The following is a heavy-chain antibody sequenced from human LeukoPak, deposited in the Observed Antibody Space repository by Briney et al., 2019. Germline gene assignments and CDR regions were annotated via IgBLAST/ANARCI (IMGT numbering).Heavy chain of an antibody. V-gene: IGHV3-33*08. CDR2: IWYDGSNK. CDR1: GFIFSSYW. J-gene: IGHJ5*02. D-gene: IGHD3-16*02. Sequence: GGSLRLSCAASGFIFSSYWMHWVRQAPGKGLEWVSLIWYDGSNKYYADSVKGRFTISRDNSKNTLYLQMNSLRAEDTAVYYCAREQRTFGGVIVTWGQGTLVTVSS. CDR3: AREQRTFGGVIVT.